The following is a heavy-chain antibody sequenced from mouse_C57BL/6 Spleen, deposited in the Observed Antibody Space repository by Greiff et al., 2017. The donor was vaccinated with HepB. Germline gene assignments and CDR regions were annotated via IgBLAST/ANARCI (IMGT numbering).Heavy chain of an antibody. J-gene: IGHJ1*03. CDR2: INPNNGGT. D-gene: IGHD4-1*02. CDR3: AQLLNWYFDV. CDR1: GYTFTDYN. Sequence: VQLQESGPVLVKPGASVKMSCKASGYTFTDYNMHWVKQSHGKSLEWIGYINPNNGGTSYNQKFKGKATLTVNKSSSTAYMELRSLTSEDSAVYYCAQLLNWYFDVWGTGTTVTVSS. V-gene: IGHV1-22*01.